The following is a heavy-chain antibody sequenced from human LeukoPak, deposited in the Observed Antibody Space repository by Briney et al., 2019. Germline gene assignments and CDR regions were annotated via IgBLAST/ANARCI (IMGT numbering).Heavy chain of an antibody. CDR3: ARGPFKWDY. V-gene: IGHV4-34*01. D-gene: IGHD1-26*01. CDR1: GGSLSGYY. CDR2: INHSVST. J-gene: IGHJ4*02. Sequence: SETLSLTCAVYGGSLSGYYWSWIRQPPANGLEGIGEINHSVSTNDNPSLQSRVTISVDTSKNQFSLKLLPVPASDTAVYYCARGPFKWDYWGEGNLLTVSS.